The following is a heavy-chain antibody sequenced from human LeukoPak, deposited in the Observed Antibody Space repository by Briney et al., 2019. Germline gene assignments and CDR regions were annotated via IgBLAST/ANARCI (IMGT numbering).Heavy chain of an antibody. V-gene: IGHV1-46*01. CDR1: GYTFTSYY. CDR3: ARDVYPVGSGGSCPDY. J-gene: IGHJ4*02. CDR2: INPSGDRT. D-gene: IGHD2-15*01. Sequence: ASVKVSCKASGYTFTSYYIHWVRQAPGQGLEWMGIINPSGDRTTYAQKFQGRVTMTRDTSTSTVYMELNSLRSEDTAVYYCARDVYPVGSGGSCPDYWGQGSLVTVSS.